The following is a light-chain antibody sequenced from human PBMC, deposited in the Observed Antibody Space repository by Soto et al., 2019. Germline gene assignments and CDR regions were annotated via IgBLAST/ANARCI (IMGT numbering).Light chain of an antibody. CDR1: QSISSW. V-gene: IGKV1-5*03. CDR3: QQDDSYPLS. J-gene: IGKJ4*01. Sequence: DTQMTQSPSTLSAYVGDRVTVTCRASQSISSWLAWYQQKPGKVPKLLIYKASTLQSGVPSRFSGSGSGTEFTLTISSLQPDDFATYYCQQDDSYPLSFGGGTKVEIK. CDR2: KAS.